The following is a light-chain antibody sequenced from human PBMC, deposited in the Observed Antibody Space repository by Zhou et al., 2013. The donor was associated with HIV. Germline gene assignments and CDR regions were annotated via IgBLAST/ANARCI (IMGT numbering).Light chain of an antibody. Sequence: EIVLTQSPATLSLSPGERATLSCRASQSISSSLAWYQQKPGRAPRLLIFDASTRATGIPARFSGSGSGTDFTLTISSLEPEDFAVYYCQQRGNWPLTFGGGTKVEIK. CDR1: QSISSS. CDR3: QQRGNWPLT. V-gene: IGKV3-11*01. CDR2: DAS. J-gene: IGKJ4*01.